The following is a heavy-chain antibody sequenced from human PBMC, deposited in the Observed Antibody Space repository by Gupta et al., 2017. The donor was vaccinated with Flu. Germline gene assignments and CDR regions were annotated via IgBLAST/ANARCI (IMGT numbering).Heavy chain of an antibody. CDR2: FDPEDGET. D-gene: IGHD3-3*01. J-gene: IGHJ4*02. Sequence: QLQLVQSGAEVKQPGASVTVSCKVSGYTLTDLPMHWVRQAPGKGLEWMGGFDPEDGETIYAQKFQGRVTMTEDTSTDTAYMELSSLRSEDTAVYYCATTLGVGTYYFDYWGQGTLVTVSS. CDR3: ATTLGVGTYYFDY. V-gene: IGHV1-24*01. CDR1: GYTLTDLP.